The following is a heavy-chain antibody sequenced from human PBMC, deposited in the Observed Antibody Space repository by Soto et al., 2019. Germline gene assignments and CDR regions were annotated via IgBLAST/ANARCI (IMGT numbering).Heavy chain of an antibody. V-gene: IGHV3-23*01. J-gene: IGHJ4*02. D-gene: IGHD6-19*01. CDR1: GFTFSSYA. Sequence: GGSLRLSCAASGFTFSSYAMSWVRQAPGKGLEWVSSISGSGGSTYYADSVKGRFTISRDNSKNTLYLQMNSLGAEDTAVYYCATPYSSGWYRIFDYWGQGTLVTVS. CDR3: ATPYSSGWYRIFDY. CDR2: ISGSGGST.